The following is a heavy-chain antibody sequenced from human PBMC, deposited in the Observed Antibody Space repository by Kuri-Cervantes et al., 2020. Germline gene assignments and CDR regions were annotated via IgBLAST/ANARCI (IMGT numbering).Heavy chain of an antibody. J-gene: IGHJ4*02. D-gene: IGHD2-15*01. CDR2: IYYSWST. Sequence: SETLSLTCTVSGGSVSSGGYYWSWIRQPPGKGLEWSGYIYYSWSTNYNPSLKSRFTISVDTSKNQFSLKLSSVTAADTAVYYCALESGGTNSFDYWGQGTLVTVSS. CDR1: GGSVSSGGYY. V-gene: IGHV4-61*08. CDR3: ALESGGTNSFDY.